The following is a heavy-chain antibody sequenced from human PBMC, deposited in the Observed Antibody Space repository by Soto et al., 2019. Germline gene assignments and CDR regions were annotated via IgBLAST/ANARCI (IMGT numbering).Heavy chain of an antibody. D-gene: IGHD3-16*01. CDR2: INPNSGGT. V-gene: IGHV1-2*04. CDR3: ARGSSDLGELFFGFNY. J-gene: IGHJ4*02. Sequence: ASVKVSCKASGYTFTGYYMHWVRQAPGQGLEWMGWINPNSGGTNYAQKFQGWVTMTRDTSISTAYMELSRLRSDDTAVYYCARGSSDLGELFFGFNYWGQGTLVTVSS. CDR1: GYTFTGYY.